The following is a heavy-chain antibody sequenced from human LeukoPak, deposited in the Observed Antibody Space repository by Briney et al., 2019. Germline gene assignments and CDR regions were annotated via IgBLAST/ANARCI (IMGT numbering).Heavy chain of an antibody. CDR2: ITGSGDSA. Sequence: GGSLRLSCAASGFTFSSYGMSWVRQAPGKGLEWVSSITGSGDSAYYADSVKGRFTISRDNSKDTLYLQMNSLRAEDTAIYFCAKDEAWRPAADWGQGTLVTVSS. D-gene: IGHD2-2*01. CDR1: GFTFSSYG. V-gene: IGHV3-23*01. CDR3: AKDEAWRPAAD. J-gene: IGHJ4*02.